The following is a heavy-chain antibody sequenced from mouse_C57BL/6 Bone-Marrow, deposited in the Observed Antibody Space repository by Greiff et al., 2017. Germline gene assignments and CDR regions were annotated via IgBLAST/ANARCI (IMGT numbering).Heavy chain of an antibody. CDR2: IWSGGST. J-gene: IGHJ4*01. CDR3: ARNTCYSNSLYAMDY. CDR1: GFSFTSSG. V-gene: IGHV2-2*01. Sequence: VKLQQSGPGLVQPSQSLSITCTVSGFSFTSSGVHWVRQSPGKGLEWLGVIWSGGSTDYNAAFISRLSISKDNSKSQVFFKMNSLQADDTAIYYCARNTCYSNSLYAMDYWGQGTSVTVSS. D-gene: IGHD2-5*01.